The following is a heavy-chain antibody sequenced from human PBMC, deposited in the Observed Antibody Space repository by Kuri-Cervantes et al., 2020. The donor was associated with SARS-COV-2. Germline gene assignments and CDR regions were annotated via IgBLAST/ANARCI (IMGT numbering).Heavy chain of an antibody. D-gene: IGHD6-6*01. CDR1: GGSISSSSDY. CDR2: IYYSGST. J-gene: IGHJ5*02. CDR3: ASGYSSSLGWFDP. V-gene: IGHV4-39*01. Sequence: GSLRLSCTVSGGSISSSSDYWGWIRQPPGKGLEWIGSIYYSGSTYYNPSLKSRVTISVDTSKNQFSLKLSSATAADTAVYYCASGYSSSLGWFDPWGQGTRVT.